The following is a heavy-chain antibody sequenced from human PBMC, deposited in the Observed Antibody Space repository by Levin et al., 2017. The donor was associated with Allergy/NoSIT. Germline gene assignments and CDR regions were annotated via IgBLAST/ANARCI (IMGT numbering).Heavy chain of an antibody. V-gene: IGHV3-21*01. D-gene: IGHD6-19*01. Sequence: GESLKISCAASGFTLSTYTMNWVRQAPGKGLEWVSSISSSSSFIYNADSVKGRFTISRDNAKNSLFLQMNSLRAEDTALYYCARGRGSDLYDFDYWGQGTLVTVSS. CDR3: ARGRGSDLYDFDY. J-gene: IGHJ4*02. CDR2: ISSSSSFI. CDR1: GFTLSTYT.